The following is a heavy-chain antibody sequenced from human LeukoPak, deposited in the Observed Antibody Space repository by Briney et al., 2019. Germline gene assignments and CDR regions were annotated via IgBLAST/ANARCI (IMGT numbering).Heavy chain of an antibody. CDR2: IYPGDSDT. V-gene: IGHV5-51*01. J-gene: IGHJ4*02. CDR1: GYSFTSYW. Sequence: GESLKISCKGSGYSFTSYWIGWVRQMPGKGLEWMGIIYPGDSDTRYSPSFQGQVTISADKSINTAYLQWSSLKASDTAMYYCAIRSYYDTRGYYYFDYWGQGTLVTVSA. CDR3: AIRSYYDTRGYYYFDY. D-gene: IGHD3-22*01.